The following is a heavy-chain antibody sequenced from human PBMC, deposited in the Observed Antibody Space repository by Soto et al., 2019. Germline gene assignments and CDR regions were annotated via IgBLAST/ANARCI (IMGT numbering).Heavy chain of an antibody. J-gene: IGHJ6*02. Sequence: GGSLRLSCAASGFTFSSYGMHWVRQAPGKGLEWVAVISYDGSNKYYADSVKGRFTISRDNSKNTLYLQMNSLRAEDTAVYYCAKDTAIAARRLYYYYYGMDVWGQGTTVTVSS. D-gene: IGHD6-6*01. CDR3: AKDTAIAARRLYYYYYGMDV. V-gene: IGHV3-30*18. CDR1: GFTFSSYG. CDR2: ISYDGSNK.